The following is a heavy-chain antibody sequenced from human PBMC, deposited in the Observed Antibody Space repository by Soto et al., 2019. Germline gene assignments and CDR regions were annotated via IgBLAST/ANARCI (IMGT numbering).Heavy chain of an antibody. CDR1: GGTFSNNA. V-gene: IGHV1-69*12. D-gene: IGHD6-6*01. CDR2: IIPISGTT. J-gene: IGHJ4*02. CDR3: ARGLPFGSSYLDQ. Sequence: QVQLVQSGAEVKKPGSSVKVSCKASGGTFSNNAIAWVRQAPGQGPEWMGGIIPISGTTIYAQKFKGSVTLSADASTSTAYMALSSLRSEETAMYYCARGLPFGSSYLDQRGQGTLVTVSS.